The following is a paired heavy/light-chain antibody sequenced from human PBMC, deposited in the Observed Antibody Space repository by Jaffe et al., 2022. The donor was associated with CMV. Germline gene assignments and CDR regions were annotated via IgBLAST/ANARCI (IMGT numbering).Light chain of an antibody. CDR2: DAS. CDR1: QSVGSY. V-gene: IGKV3-11*01. CDR3: QQRGDWPPT. Sequence: EIVLTQSPATLSLSPGERATLSCRASQSVGSYLAWYQQKPGQAPRLLIYDASNRATGIPARFSGSGSGTDFTLSISSLEPEDFVIYYCQQRGDWPPTFGQGTKVEIK. J-gene: IGKJ1*01.
Heavy chain of an antibody. D-gene: IGHD3-10*01. CDR2: INHSGST. CDR3: ARRASPPIWFGAHGGPHLSSYRVHYFDY. V-gene: IGHV4-34*01. CDR1: GGSLSGYL. Sequence: QVQLQQWGAGLLKPSETLSLTCGVDGGSLSGYLWTWIRQSPGKGLEWIGDINHSGSTKYHPSLKSRLIISLDTSNNQFSLKLSSVTAADTAVYFCARRASPPIWFGAHGGPHLSSYRVHYFDYWGQGTLVTVSS. J-gene: IGHJ4*02.